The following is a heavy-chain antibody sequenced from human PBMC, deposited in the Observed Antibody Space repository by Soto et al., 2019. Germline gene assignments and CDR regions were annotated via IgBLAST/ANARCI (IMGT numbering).Heavy chain of an antibody. J-gene: IGHJ6*02. Sequence: QVQLVQSGAEVKKPGASVKVSCKASGYTFTSYGISWVRQAPGQGLEWMGWISAYNGNTNYAQKLQGRVTMTTDTSTSTAYMELRSLRSDDTAVYYCARAPLLYYDFWGGYSAYGMDVWGQGTTVTVSS. D-gene: IGHD3-3*01. CDR3: ARAPLLYYDFWGGYSAYGMDV. CDR1: GYTFTSYG. CDR2: ISAYNGNT. V-gene: IGHV1-18*01.